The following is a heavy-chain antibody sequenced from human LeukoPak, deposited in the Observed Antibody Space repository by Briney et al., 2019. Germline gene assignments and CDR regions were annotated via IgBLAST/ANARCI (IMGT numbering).Heavy chain of an antibody. D-gene: IGHD1-26*01. J-gene: IGHJ3*02. Sequence: GGSLGLSCAASGFTFSSYSMNWVRQAPGKGLEWVSYISSSSSTIYYADSVKGRFTISRDNAKNSLYLQMNSLRAEDTAVYYCARVGATTHDAFDIWGQGTMVTVSS. V-gene: IGHV3-48*01. CDR1: GFTFSSYS. CDR3: ARVGATTHDAFDI. CDR2: ISSSSSTI.